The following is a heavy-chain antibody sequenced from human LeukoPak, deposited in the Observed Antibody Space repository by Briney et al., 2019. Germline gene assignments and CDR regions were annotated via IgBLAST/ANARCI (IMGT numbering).Heavy chain of an antibody. D-gene: IGHD6-19*01. V-gene: IGHV3-9*01. CDR2: ISWNSGSI. CDR1: GFTFDDYA. Sequence: GGSLRLSCAASGFTFDDYAMHWVRQAPGKGLEWVSGISWNSGSIGYADSVKGRFTISRDNAKNTLYLQMNSLRAEDTAVYYCARPISSGWNDWGQGTLVTVSS. J-gene: IGHJ4*02. CDR3: ARPISSGWND.